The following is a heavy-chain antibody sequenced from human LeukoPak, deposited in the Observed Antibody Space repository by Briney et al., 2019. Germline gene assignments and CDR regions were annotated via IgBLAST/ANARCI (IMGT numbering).Heavy chain of an antibody. CDR3: AKEMYYYDSSGYYYPIDC. CDR1: GFTFSTSA. CDR2: ISGSGGST. V-gene: IGHV3-23*01. Sequence: GGSLRLSCVVSGFTFSTSAMSWVRQAPGKGLEWVSAISGSGGSTYYADSVKGRFTISRDNSKNTLYLQMNSLRAEDTAVYYCAKEMYYYDSSGYYYPIDCWGQGTLVTVSS. J-gene: IGHJ4*02. D-gene: IGHD3-22*01.